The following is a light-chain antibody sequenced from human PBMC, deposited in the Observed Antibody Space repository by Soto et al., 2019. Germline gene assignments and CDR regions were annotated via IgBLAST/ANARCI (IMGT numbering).Light chain of an antibody. CDR3: QQYGTSRVT. J-gene: IGKJ3*01. V-gene: IGKV3-20*01. CDR2: SAS. Sequence: EIVLTQSPGTLSLSPGEGATLSCRASQSIASIYLAWYQHKPGQAPRLLISSASTRATGVPDRFIGSGSGTDFTLTISRLEPEDFALYYCQQYGTSRVTFGPGTKADIK. CDR1: QSIASIY.